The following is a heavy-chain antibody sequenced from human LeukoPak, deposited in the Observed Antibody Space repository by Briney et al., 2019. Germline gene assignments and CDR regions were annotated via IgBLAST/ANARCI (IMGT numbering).Heavy chain of an antibody. CDR1: GYTFTSYD. V-gene: IGHV1-8*01. Sequence: ASVKVSCKASGYTFTSYDINWVRQATGQGLEWMGWMNPNSGNTGYAQKFQGRVTMTRNTFISTAYMELSSLRSEDTAVYYCAREASGIAAAGTPLGYWGQGTLVTVSS. CDR3: AREASGIAAAGTPLGY. D-gene: IGHD6-13*01. CDR2: MNPNSGNT. J-gene: IGHJ4*02.